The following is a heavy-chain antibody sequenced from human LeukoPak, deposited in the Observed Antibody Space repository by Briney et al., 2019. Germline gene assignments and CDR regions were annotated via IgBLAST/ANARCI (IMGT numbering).Heavy chain of an antibody. CDR1: GYTFTSYY. V-gene: IGHV1-46*01. CDR2: INPSGGST. CDR3: ARDWIAAPYGMDV. D-gene: IGHD6-6*01. J-gene: IGHJ6*02. Sequence: ASVTGSCKASGYTFTSYYMHWVRQAPGQGLEWMGIINPSGGSTSYAQKFQGRVTVTRDTSTSTVYMELSSLRSEDTAVYYCARDWIAAPYGMDVWGQGTTVTVSS.